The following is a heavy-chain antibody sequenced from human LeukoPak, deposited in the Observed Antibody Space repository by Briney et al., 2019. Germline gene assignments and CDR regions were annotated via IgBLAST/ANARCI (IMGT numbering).Heavy chain of an antibody. CDR1: GFTFSSYS. CDR3: ARAYSGSYWDY. D-gene: IGHD1-26*01. V-gene: IGHV3-48*01. Sequence: GGSLRLSCAASGFTFSSYSMKWVRQAPGKGLEWVSYISGSSSTIYYADSVKGRFTISRDNAKNSLYLQMNSLRAEDTAVYYCARAYSGSYWDYWGQGTLVTVSS. CDR2: ISGSSSTI. J-gene: IGHJ4*02.